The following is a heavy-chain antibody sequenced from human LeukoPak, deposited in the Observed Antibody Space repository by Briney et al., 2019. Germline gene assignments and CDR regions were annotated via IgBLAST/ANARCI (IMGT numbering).Heavy chain of an antibody. J-gene: IGHJ3*02. CDR1: GGTFSSYA. V-gene: IGHV1-69*06. Sequence: GASVKVSCKASGGTFSSYAISWVRQAPGQGLEWMGGIIPIFGTANYAQKFQGRVTITADKSTSTAYMELSSLRSEDTAVYYCARARLKYYYDTQDAFDIWGQGTMVTVSS. D-gene: IGHD3-22*01. CDR2: IIPIFGTA. CDR3: ARARLKYYYDTQDAFDI.